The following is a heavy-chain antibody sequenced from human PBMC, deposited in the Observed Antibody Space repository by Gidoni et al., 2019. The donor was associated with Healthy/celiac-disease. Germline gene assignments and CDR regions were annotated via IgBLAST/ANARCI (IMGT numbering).Heavy chain of an antibody. CDR2: IYYSGST. J-gene: IGHJ3*02. V-gene: IGHV4-59*01. CDR1: GGSISSYY. D-gene: IGHD4-17*01. CDR3: AREGNGDYGGAFDI. Sequence: QVQLQESGPGLVKPSETLSLTCTVSGGSISSYYWSWIRQPPGKGLEWIGYIYYSGSTNYNPSLKSRVTISVDTSKNQFSLKLSSVTAADTAVYYCAREGNGDYGGAFDIWGQGTMVTVSS.